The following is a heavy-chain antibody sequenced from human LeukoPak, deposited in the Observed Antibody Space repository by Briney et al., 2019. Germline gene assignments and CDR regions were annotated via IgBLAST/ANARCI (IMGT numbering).Heavy chain of an antibody. J-gene: IGHJ4*02. CDR2: IKFDESEK. CDR3: AGNNYYDSSGYLDY. D-gene: IGHD3-22*01. Sequence: GGSLRLSCAASGFTFSDYWMSWVRQAPGKGLEGVAGIKFDESEKHYMDSVKGRFTISRDNAKNSLYLQMNSLRAEDTAVYHCAGNNYYDSSGYLDYWGQGTLVTVSS. CDR1: GFTFSDYW. V-gene: IGHV3-7*01.